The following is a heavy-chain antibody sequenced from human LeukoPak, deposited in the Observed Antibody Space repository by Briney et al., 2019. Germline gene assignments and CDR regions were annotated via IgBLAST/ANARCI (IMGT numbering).Heavy chain of an antibody. CDR2: IYYGGST. CDR1: GASISSSSYY. Sequence: SETLSLTCTVSGASISSSSYYWGWIRQPPGKGLEWIGSIYYGGSTYYNPSLKSRVTISVDTSKNQFSLKVNSVTAADTAVYYCARLEVGAGFDYWGQGTLVTVSS. D-gene: IGHD2-15*01. CDR3: ARLEVGAGFDY. J-gene: IGHJ4*02. V-gene: IGHV4-39*07.